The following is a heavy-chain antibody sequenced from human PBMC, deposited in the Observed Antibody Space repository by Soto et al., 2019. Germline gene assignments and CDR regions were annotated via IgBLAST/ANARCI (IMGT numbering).Heavy chain of an antibody. CDR2: ISYDGTNK. V-gene: IGHV3-30*03. D-gene: IGHD3-22*01. CDR3: ARDRRYYDSSGYFDAFDI. Sequence: GSLRLSCAASGFTFRNYNMNWVRQAPGKGLEWVAAISYDGTNKNYADSVKGRFTISRDNSKKTLYLQMDSLRAEDTAVYYCARDRRYYDSSGYFDAFDIWGQGTIVTVSS. CDR1: GFTFRNYN. J-gene: IGHJ3*02.